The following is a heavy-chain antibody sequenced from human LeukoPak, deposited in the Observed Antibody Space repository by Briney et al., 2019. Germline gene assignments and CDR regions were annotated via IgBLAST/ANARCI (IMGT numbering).Heavy chain of an antibody. CDR2: ISTYNTIT. CDR3: ARVGGLWLVGTIV. Sequence: GASVKVSCKTSGYTFTTYGITWVRQAPGQGLEWMGWISTYNTITNYEPKFRGRVTMTRDTSTNTAYMELRSLTSDDTAVYYCARVGGLWLVGTIVWGQGTLVTVSS. D-gene: IGHD1-26*01. J-gene: IGHJ4*02. CDR1: GYTFTTYG. V-gene: IGHV1-18*01.